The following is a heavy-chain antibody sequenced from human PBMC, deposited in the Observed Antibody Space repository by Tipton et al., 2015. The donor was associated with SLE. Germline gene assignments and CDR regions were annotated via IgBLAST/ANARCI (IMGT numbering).Heavy chain of an antibody. J-gene: IGHJ6*03. CDR3: ARVPLIYYYYMDV. CDR1: GGSFSGYY. D-gene: IGHD2-8*01. CDR2: INHRGST. Sequence: TLSLTCAVYGGSFSGYYWSWIRQPPGKGLEWIGEINHRGSTNYNPSLKSRVTISIDTSKNQFSLKLSSVTAADMAVYYCARVPLIYYYYMDVWGKGTTVTVSS. V-gene: IGHV4-34*01.